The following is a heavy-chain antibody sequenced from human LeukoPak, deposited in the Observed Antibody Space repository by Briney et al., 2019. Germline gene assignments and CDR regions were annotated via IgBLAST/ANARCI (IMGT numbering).Heavy chain of an antibody. CDR3: ARDRVTYSSSWFRRGALDV. J-gene: IGHJ6*02. CDR2: IGETGSTM. V-gene: IGHV3-11*01. Sequence: PGGSLRLSCAASGFTFNDYYMSWVRQAPGKGLEWLSNIGETGSTMYYAASVKGRFTISRDNANSSLFLHMNSLRVEDTAVYYCARDRVTYSSSWFRRGALDVWGQGTTVTVSS. CDR1: GFTFNDYY. D-gene: IGHD6-13*01.